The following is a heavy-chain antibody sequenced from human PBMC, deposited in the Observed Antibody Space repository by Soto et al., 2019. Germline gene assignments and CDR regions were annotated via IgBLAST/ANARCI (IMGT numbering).Heavy chain of an antibody. CDR2: IYYSGST. CDR3: ARQIAAPRPVLGAFDI. Sequence: SETLSLTCTVSGGSISSYYWSWIRQPPGKGLEWIGYIYYSGSTNYNPSLRSRVTISVDTSKNQFSLKLSSVTAADTAVYYCARQIAAPRPVLGAFDIWGQGTMVTVSS. J-gene: IGHJ3*02. CDR1: GGSISSYY. V-gene: IGHV4-59*01. D-gene: IGHD6-13*01.